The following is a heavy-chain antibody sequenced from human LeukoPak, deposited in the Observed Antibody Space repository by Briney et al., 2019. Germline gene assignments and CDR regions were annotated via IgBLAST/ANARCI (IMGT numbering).Heavy chain of an antibody. D-gene: IGHD3-22*01. CDR3: ARATYYYDSPFDY. J-gene: IGHJ4*02. V-gene: IGHV1-2*06. CDR1: GYTFTGYY. CDR2: INPNSGGT. Sequence: ASVKVSCKASGYTFTGYYMHWVRQAPGQGLEWMGRINPNSGGTNYAQKFQGRVTMTRDTYISTAYMELSRLRSDDTAVYYCARATYYYDSPFDYWGQGTLVTVSS.